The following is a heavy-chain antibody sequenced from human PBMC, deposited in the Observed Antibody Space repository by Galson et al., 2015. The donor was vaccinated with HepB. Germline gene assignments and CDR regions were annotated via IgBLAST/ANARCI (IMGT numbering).Heavy chain of an antibody. CDR1: GYSISSGYY. J-gene: IGHJ4*02. CDR3: ATRKALITPADY. V-gene: IGHV4-38-2*02. CDR2: IHHSGST. D-gene: IGHD1-14*01. Sequence: LSLTCTVSGYSISSGYYWGWIRQPPGKGLEWIGSIHHSGSTYYNPSLKSRVTISVDMSKNQFSLKLSSVTAADTAVYYCATRKALITPADYWGRGTLVTVSS.